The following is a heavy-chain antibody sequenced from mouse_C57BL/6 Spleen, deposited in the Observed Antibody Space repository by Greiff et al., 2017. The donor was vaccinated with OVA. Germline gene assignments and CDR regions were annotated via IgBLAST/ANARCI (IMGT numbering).Heavy chain of an antibody. J-gene: IGHJ3*01. CDR2: IRSKSNNYAT. D-gene: IGHD4-1*01. V-gene: IGHV10-1*01. Sequence: EVQVVESGGGLVQPKGSLKLSCAASGFSFNTYAMNWVRQAPGKGLEWVARIRSKSNNYATYYADSVKDRFTISRDDSESMLYLQMNNLKTEDTAMYYCVSPLPLMGFFAYWGQGTLVTVSA. CDR1: GFSFNTYA. CDR3: VSPLPLMGFFAY.